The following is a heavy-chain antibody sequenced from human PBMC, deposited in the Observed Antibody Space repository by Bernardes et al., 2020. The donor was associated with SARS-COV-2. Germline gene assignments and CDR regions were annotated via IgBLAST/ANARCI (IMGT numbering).Heavy chain of an antibody. CDR1: GFIFSSSS. CDR2: ISSRSSYI. J-gene: IGHJ5*02. D-gene: IGHD6-19*01. Sequence: VESLFLSCAASGFIFSSSSMNWVRQAPGQGLEWVSSISSRSSYIYYADSLKGRLTISRDNAKNSLYLQMNSLRAEDTAVYYCVRAAVAGTGGYWFDPWGQGTLVTVSS. V-gene: IGHV3-21*01. CDR3: VRAAVAGTGGYWFDP.